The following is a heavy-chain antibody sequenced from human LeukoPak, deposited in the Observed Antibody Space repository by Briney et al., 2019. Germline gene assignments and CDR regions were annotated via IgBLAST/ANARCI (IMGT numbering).Heavy chain of an antibody. V-gene: IGHV3-9*01. CDR1: GFTFDDYA. J-gene: IGHJ6*02. CDR3: AKAQKQLAYYYYGMDV. Sequence: GGSLRLSCAASGFTFDDYAMHWVRQAPGKGLEWVSGISWNSGSIGYADSVKGRCTISRDNAKNSLYLQMNSLRAEDTALYYCAKAQKQLAYYYYGMDVWGQGTTVTVSS. D-gene: IGHD6-13*01. CDR2: ISWNSGSI.